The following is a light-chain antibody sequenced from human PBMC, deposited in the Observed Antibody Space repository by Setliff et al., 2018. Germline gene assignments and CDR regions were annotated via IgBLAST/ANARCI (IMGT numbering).Light chain of an antibody. J-gene: IGLJ1*01. CDR1: SSNIGTGYD. Sequence: QSVLAQPPSVSGAPGQRVTISCTGSSSNIGTGYDVHWYQHLPGTAPKLLIFRNFNRPSGVPDRFSGSRSGTSASLAITGLQAEDEADYYCQSYDNSLSAYVFGTGTKVTVL. V-gene: IGLV1-40*01. CDR2: RNF. CDR3: QSYDNSLSAYV.